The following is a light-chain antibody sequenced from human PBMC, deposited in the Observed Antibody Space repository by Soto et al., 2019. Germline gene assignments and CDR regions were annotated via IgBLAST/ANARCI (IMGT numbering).Light chain of an antibody. J-gene: IGKJ1*01. CDR3: QQYSDWPLS. V-gene: IGKV1-5*03. CDR1: RTIRSW. Sequence: DIQMTESPSTLSGYVGERVTMTCRASRTIRSWLSWYHQKPGKAPKLLIYKASTLKSGVPSRFSGSGSGTEFTLTISSLQSEDSAVYYCQQYSDWPLSFGQGSKVDIK. CDR2: KAS.